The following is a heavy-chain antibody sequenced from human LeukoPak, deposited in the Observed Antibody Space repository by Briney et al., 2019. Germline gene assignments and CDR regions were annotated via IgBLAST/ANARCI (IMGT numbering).Heavy chain of an antibody. CDR2: MKEYGSDI. CDR1: GFSFGGFS. Sequence: GGSLRLSCAASGFSFGGFSMSWVRRAPGKGLQWVATMKEYGSDIFYVDSVKGRFTISRDNAKNSLYLQMNSLRDEDTGVYYCARPRGCGTSRCNNFDYWGQGTLVTVSS. CDR3: ARPRGCGTSRCNNFDY. V-gene: IGHV3-7*01. D-gene: IGHD2-21*01. J-gene: IGHJ4*02.